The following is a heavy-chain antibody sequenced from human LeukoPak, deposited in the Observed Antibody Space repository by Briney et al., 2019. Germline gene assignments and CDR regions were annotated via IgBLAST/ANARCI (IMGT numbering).Heavy chain of an antibody. D-gene: IGHD3-16*01. CDR2: INHSGST. Sequence: YPSETLSLTCAVYGGSFSGYYWSWIRQPPGKGLEWIGEINHSGSTNYNPSLKSRVTISVDTSKNQFSLKLSSVTAADTAVYYCARVIMGYYYFDYWGQGTLVTVSS. CDR1: GGSFSGYY. V-gene: IGHV4-34*01. CDR3: ARVIMGYYYFDY. J-gene: IGHJ4*02.